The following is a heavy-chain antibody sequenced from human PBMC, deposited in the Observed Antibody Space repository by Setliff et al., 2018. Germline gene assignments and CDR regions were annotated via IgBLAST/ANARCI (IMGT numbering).Heavy chain of an antibody. V-gene: IGHV4-59*08. J-gene: IGHJ4*02. D-gene: IGHD1-7*01. Sequence: SETLSLTCSVSGGSISPYYWIWIRQSPGKGLEWIGYIFYSGSARYNPSLESRVTMSVDTSKNQISLKLTSVTAADTAVYYCATSGNWNYEYYFNYWGQGALVTVSS. CDR3: ATSGNWNYEYYFNY. CDR1: GGSISPYY. CDR2: IFYSGSA.